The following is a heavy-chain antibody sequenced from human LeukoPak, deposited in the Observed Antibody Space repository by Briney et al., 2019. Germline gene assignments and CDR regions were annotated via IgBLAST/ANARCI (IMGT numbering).Heavy chain of an antibody. V-gene: IGHV3-30*04. CDR3: ARDSTYYDFWSGYQGYFQH. J-gene: IGHJ1*01. Sequence: GGSLRLSCAASGFTFSSYSMHWVRQAPGKGLEWVGVISYDGSNKYYADSVKGRFTISRDNSKNTLYLQMNSLRAEDTAVYYCARDSTYYDFWSGYQGYFQHWGQGTLVTVSS. CDR2: ISYDGSNK. D-gene: IGHD3-3*01. CDR1: GFTFSSYS.